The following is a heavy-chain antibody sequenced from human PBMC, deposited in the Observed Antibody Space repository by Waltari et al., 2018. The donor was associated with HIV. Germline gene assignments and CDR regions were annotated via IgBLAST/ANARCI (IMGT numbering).Heavy chain of an antibody. V-gene: IGHV4-31*03. Sequence: VQLPESGPGLVKPSETLSVTCSVSGGSIPSGGYYWSWIRQPPGKGLEWIGHIYHSGNTFYNPSLRSRLSISVDTSKNQFSLEVRSVTAADTAVYYCAKTRGAAGTDYYGMDVWGQGTTVSVSS. D-gene: IGHD6-13*01. CDR2: IYHSGNT. CDR3: AKTRGAAGTDYYGMDV. J-gene: IGHJ6*02. CDR1: GGSIPSGGYY.